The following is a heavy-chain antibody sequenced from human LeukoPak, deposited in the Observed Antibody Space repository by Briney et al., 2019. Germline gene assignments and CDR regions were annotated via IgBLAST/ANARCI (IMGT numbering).Heavy chain of an antibody. V-gene: IGHV3-7*01. CDR2: IKDDGRQK. J-gene: IGHJ4*02. D-gene: IGHD5-24*01. CDR3: ARDASRGFDS. CDR1: GFTFSRYW. Sequence: PGGSLRLSCAPSGFTFSRYWMTWVRQFPGKGLEWVASIKDDGRQKYYLDSVKGRFTVSRDNAKNSVYLQMDSLRAEDTALYYCARDASRGFDSWGKGTLVTVSS.